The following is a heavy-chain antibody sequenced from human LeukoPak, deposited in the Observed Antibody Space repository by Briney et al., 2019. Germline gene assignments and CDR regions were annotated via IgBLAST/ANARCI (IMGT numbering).Heavy chain of an antibody. CDR1: GFTLSTYE. Sequence: GGSLRLSCAASGFTLSTYEMHWVRQAPGKGLVWVSRMNPDGSRTGYADSVKGRFTFSRDNARNTLYLQMNGLRAEDTAVYYCAKDLAAVPGNKYFAYWGQGTLVTVSS. D-gene: IGHD6-19*01. J-gene: IGHJ4*02. V-gene: IGHV3-74*01. CDR3: AKDLAAVPGNKYFAY. CDR2: MNPDGSRT.